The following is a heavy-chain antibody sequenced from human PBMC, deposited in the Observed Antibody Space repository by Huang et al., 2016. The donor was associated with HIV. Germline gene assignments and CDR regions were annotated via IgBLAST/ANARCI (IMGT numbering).Heavy chain of an antibody. CDR3: ARDWSFGSSTSPAD. J-gene: IGHJ4*02. Sequence: QVQLVQSGAEVKNPGASVRVSCKASGYTFTDSNIHWVRQAPGKGLGGIGWINPKRGGTIYAQRFQGRITMTRDTTISTVHMDLRRIQSDDTAVYFCARDWSFGSSTSPADWGQGTLVTVSS. CDR1: GYTFTDSN. V-gene: IGHV1-2*02. CDR2: INPKRGGT. D-gene: IGHD6-6*01.